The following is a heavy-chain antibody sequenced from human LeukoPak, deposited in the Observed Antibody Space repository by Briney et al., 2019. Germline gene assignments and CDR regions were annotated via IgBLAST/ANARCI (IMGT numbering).Heavy chain of an antibody. D-gene: IGHD2-2*01. CDR3: AKGAIVVVPAARTTFDY. CDR2: ISGSGGST. J-gene: IGHJ4*02. V-gene: IGHV3-23*01. Sequence: PGGSLRLSYAASGFTFSSYAMSWVRQAPGKGLEWVSAISGSGGSTYYADSVKGRFTISRDNSKNTLYLQMNSLRAEDTAVYYCAKGAIVVVPAARTTFDYWGQGTLVTVSS. CDR1: GFTFSSYA.